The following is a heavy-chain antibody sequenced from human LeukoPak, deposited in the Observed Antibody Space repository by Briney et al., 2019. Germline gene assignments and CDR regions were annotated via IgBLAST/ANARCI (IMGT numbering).Heavy chain of an antibody. CDR1: GYTFTTYH. Sequence: ASVTVSFKASGYTFTTYHMHWVRQAPGQGLEWVGMIDTSDGNTNYAQKFLDRVTMTRDTSTSTVYMELSGLRSYDTAVYYCATERSGGTWFDPWGQGTLVTVSS. D-gene: IGHD2-15*01. V-gene: IGHV1-46*01. CDR3: ATERSGGTWFDP. CDR2: IDTSDGNT. J-gene: IGHJ5*02.